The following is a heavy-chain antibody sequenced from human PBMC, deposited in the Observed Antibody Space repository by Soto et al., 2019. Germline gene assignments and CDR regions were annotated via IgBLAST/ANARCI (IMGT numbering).Heavy chain of an antibody. CDR2: IWYDGSEK. D-gene: IGHD3-10*01. Sequence: QVHLVESGGGVVQAGRSLRLSCATSGFTFSNYGMHWVRQGPGKGLEWVAVIWYDGSEKYYADSVKGRFTISRDNSKNTRYLQMNSLRAEDTAVYYCARPPESGFSPPYYYYGMDVWGQGTTVTVSS. CDR1: GFTFSNYG. J-gene: IGHJ6*02. CDR3: ARPPESGFSPPYYYYGMDV. V-gene: IGHV3-33*01.